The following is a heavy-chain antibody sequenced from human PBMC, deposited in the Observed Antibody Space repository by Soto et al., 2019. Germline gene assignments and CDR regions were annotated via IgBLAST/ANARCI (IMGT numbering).Heavy chain of an antibody. J-gene: IGHJ4*02. CDR2: ISYDGSNK. CDR3: ARDIYYYDSSGYYSY. D-gene: IGHD3-22*01. Sequence: QVQLVESGGGVVQPGRSLRLSCAASGFTFSSYAMHWVRQAPGKGLEWVAVISYDGSNKYYADSVKGRFTISRDNSKNTLYLQMNSLRAEDTAVYYCARDIYYYDSSGYYSYWGQGTLVTVSS. CDR1: GFTFSSYA. V-gene: IGHV3-30-3*01.